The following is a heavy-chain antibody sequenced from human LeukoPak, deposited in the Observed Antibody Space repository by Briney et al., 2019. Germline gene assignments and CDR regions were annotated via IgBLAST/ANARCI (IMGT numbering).Heavy chain of an antibody. V-gene: IGHV4-39*01. Sequence: TSETLSLTCSVSGASISRSTYYWGWIRQPPGKGLEWIGSVFHTGTAYYNPSLRSRVTISVDTSKNQFSLELSFVTAADTAVYYCTKNDVGDYGTWGQGTLVIVSS. CDR3: TKNDVGDYGT. CDR2: VFHTGTA. J-gene: IGHJ5*02. D-gene: IGHD4-17*01. CDR1: GASISRSTYY.